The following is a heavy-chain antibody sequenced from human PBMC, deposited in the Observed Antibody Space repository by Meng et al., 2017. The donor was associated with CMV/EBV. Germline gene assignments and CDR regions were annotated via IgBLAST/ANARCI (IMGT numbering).Heavy chain of an antibody. J-gene: IGHJ6*02. CDR1: GFTFSSYW. CDR2: INSEESST. CDR3: ARDHRSMDV. Sequence: GGSLRLSCAASGFTFSSYWMHWVRQAPGKGLVWVSRINSEESSTSYADSVKGRFTISRDNAKDTLYQQMNSLRAEDTAVYYCARDHRSMDVWGQGTTVTVSS. V-gene: IGHV3-74*01.